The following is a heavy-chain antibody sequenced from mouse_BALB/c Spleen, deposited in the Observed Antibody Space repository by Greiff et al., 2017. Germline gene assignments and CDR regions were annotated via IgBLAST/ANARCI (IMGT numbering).Heavy chain of an antibody. CDR2: INPSNGGT. Sequence: QVQLQQSGAELVKPGASVKLSCKASGYTFTSYYMYWVKQRPGQGLEWIGEINPSNGGTNFNEKFKSKATLTVDKSSSTAYMQLSSLTSEDSAVYYCTRFDYRYAMDYWGQGTSVTVSS. D-gene: IGHD2-14*01. V-gene: IGHV1S81*02. CDR1: GYTFTSYY. CDR3: TRFDYRYAMDY. J-gene: IGHJ4*01.